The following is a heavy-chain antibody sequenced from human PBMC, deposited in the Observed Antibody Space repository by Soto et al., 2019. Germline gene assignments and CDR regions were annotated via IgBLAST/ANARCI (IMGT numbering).Heavy chain of an antibody. J-gene: IGHJ1*01. Sequence: GGSLRLSCAASGFTFDDYGMSWARQAPGKGLEWVSGVNWNGGNTGYADSVKGRFTISRDNSKNTVYLQMNSLRAEDTAVYYCAKVVPGIAVAGTGYFQHWGQGTLVTVSS. V-gene: IGHV3-20*04. D-gene: IGHD6-19*01. CDR2: VNWNGGNT. CDR3: AKVVPGIAVAGTGYFQH. CDR1: GFTFDDYG.